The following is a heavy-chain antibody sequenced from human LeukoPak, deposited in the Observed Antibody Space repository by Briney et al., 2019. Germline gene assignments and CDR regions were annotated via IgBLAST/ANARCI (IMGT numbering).Heavy chain of an antibody. CDR1: GFTFSSYG. Sequence: GGSLRLSCAASGFTFSSYGMSWVRQAPGKGLVWVSRINSDGSGTSYTDSVKGRFTISRDNARNTLYLEMSSLRAEDTALYYCARVAHNSSGYYFNDYWGQGTLVTVSS. D-gene: IGHD3-22*01. CDR2: INSDGSGT. V-gene: IGHV3-74*01. J-gene: IGHJ4*02. CDR3: ARVAHNSSGYYFNDY.